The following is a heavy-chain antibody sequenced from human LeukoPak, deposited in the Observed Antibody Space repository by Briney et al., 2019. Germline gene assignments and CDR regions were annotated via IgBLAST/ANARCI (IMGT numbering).Heavy chain of an antibody. V-gene: IGHV1-18*01. CDR1: GYTFSTYG. CDR2: ISVYNGNT. Sequence: ASVKVSCNASGYTFSTYGISWVRQAPGQGLEWMGWISVYNGNTKYAQKFEGRVTMTTDTSTSTAYMELRSLRSDDTAVYYCARESVAGMGRWFDPWGQGTLVTVSS. D-gene: IGHD6-19*01. CDR3: ARESVAGMGRWFDP. J-gene: IGHJ5*02.